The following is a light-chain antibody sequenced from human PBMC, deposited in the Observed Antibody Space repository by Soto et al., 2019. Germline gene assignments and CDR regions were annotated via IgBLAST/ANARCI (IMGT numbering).Light chain of an antibody. Sequence: DLQMSQSPSTLSGSVGDRVTLTFRASQTISSWLAWYQQKPGKAPKLLIYKASTLKSGVPSRFSGSGSGTEFTLTISSLQPDDFATYYCQHYNSYSEACGQGTKGDIK. J-gene: IGKJ1*01. CDR1: QTISSW. V-gene: IGKV1-5*03. CDR3: QHYNSYSEA. CDR2: KAS.